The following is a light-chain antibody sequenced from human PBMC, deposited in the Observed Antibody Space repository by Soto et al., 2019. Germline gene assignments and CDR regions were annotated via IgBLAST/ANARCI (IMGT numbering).Light chain of an antibody. CDR2: GIS. CDR1: QDVLNNY. J-gene: IGKJ1*01. Sequence: DIVLTQSPGTLSLSPGERATLSCRAHQDVLNNYLAWFQQKPGQAPRLLISGISTRATGIPDRFSGSGSGTHFTLTISRLEPEDFAIYYCQQFGTPPWTFGQGTKVDIK. CDR3: QQFGTPPWT. V-gene: IGKV3-20*01.